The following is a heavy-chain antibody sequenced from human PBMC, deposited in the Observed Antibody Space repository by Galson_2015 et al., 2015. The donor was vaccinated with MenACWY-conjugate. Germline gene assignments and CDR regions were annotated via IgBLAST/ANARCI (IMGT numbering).Heavy chain of an antibody. D-gene: IGHD3-10*01. Sequence: QSGAEVKKPGESLRISCTASGYSFTRYYIGWVRQMPGKGLEWMGVIHPGDSDTRYSPSFQGQVTISADKSINTAYRQWSTLKASDPAIFYCARQIIFDYWGQGTPFAVSS. CDR2: IHPGDSDT. CDR1: GYSFTRYY. V-gene: IGHV5-51*01. J-gene: IGHJ4*02. CDR3: ARQIIFDY.